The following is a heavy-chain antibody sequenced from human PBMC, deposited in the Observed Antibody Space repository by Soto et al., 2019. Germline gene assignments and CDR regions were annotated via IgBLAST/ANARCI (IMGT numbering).Heavy chain of an antibody. J-gene: IGHJ4*02. CDR3: TTDPGRTVRGY. Sequence: EVQLVESGGGLEKPGGSLRLSCAASGFTFSNAWMNWVRQTPGKGLEWVGHIRSKTDGGTTDYAAPMKGRFIVSRDDSKNTLYLQMNSLKTEDTAVYYCTTDPGRTVRGYWGQGTLVTVSS. V-gene: IGHV3-15*07. D-gene: IGHD3-10*01. CDR2: IRSKTDGGTT. CDR1: GFTFSNAW.